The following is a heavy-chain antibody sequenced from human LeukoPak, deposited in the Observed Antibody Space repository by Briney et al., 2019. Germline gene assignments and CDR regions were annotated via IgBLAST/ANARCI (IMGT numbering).Heavy chain of an antibody. CDR1: GGSISNSNYY. D-gene: IGHD2-2*01. CDR3: ARSLGSTSAYFDY. Sequence: SETLSLTCTVSGGSISNSNYYWGWIRQPPGKGLEWIGSIYYSATTYYNPSLKSRVTISVDTSKNQFSLKLSSVTAADTAVYYCARSLGSTSAYFDYWGQGTLVTVSS. V-gene: IGHV4-39*07. CDR2: IYYSATT. J-gene: IGHJ4*02.